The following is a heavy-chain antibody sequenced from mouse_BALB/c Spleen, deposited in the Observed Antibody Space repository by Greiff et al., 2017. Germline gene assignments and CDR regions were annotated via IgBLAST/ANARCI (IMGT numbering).Heavy chain of an antibody. J-gene: IGHJ4*01. D-gene: IGHD1-2*01. CDR2: IDPSDSET. V-gene: IGHV1S127*01. CDR1: GYSFTSYW. CDR3: ARYYGYDYAMDY. Sequence: VQLVESGPQLVRPGASVKISCKASGYSFTSYWMHWVKQRPGQGLEWIGMIDPSDSETRLNQKFKDKATLTADTSSSTAYMQLSSLTSEDSAIYYCARYYGYDYAMDYWGQGTSVTVSS.